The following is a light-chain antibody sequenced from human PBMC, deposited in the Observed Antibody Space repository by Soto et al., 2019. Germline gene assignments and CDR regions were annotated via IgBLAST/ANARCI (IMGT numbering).Light chain of an antibody. Sequence: QPVLTQSPSASXSLXXXXXLTCTLSSGHSSYAIAWHQQQPEKGPRYLMKLNSDGSHSKGDGIPDRFSGSSSGAERYLTISSLQSEDEADYYCQTWGTGIQVFGGGTKLTVL. CDR2: LNSDGSH. V-gene: IGLV4-69*01. CDR3: QTWGTGIQV. J-gene: IGLJ2*01. CDR1: SGHSSYA.